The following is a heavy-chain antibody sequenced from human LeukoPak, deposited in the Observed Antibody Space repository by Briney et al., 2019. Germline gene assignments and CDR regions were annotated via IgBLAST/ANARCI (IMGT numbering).Heavy chain of an antibody. Sequence: SVKVSCKASGGTFSSYAISWVRQAPGQGLEWMGGIIPIFGTANYAQKFQGRVTITADESTSTAYMELSSLRSEDTAVYYCARVQRPYCSSTSCYSPFDYWGQGTLVTVSS. D-gene: IGHD2-2*01. CDR3: ARVQRPYCSSTSCYSPFDY. CDR1: GGTFSSYA. V-gene: IGHV1-69*13. CDR2: IIPIFGTA. J-gene: IGHJ4*02.